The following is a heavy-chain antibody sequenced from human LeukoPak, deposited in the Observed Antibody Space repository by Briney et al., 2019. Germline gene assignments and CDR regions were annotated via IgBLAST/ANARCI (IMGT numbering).Heavy chain of an antibody. CDR2: ISGSGGST. CDR3: AKDRSRDEQWLVPADY. Sequence: PGRSLRLSCAASGFTFSSYAMSWVRQAPGKGLEWVSAISGSGGSTYYADSVKGRFTISRDNSKNTLYLQMNSLRAEDTAVYYCAKDRSRDEQWLVPADYWGQGTLVTVSS. V-gene: IGHV3-23*01. J-gene: IGHJ4*02. D-gene: IGHD6-19*01. CDR1: GFTFSSYA.